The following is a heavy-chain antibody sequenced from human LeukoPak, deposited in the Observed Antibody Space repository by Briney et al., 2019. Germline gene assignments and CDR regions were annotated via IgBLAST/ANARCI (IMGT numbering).Heavy chain of an antibody. CDR1: GFSFSDTY. Sequence: PGGPLRLSCAASGFSFSDTYMSWIRQAPGKGLEWIAYIATGGYTLDYADSVRGRFTVSRDNAKNSLYLQMNSLRVEDTAVYYCATSSFYGQLWGQGTLVTVSS. J-gene: IGHJ1*01. V-gene: IGHV3-11*01. CDR3: ATSSFYGQL. D-gene: IGHD2/OR15-2a*01. CDR2: IATGGYTL.